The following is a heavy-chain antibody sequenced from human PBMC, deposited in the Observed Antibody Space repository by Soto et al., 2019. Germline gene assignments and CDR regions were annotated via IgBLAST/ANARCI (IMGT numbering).Heavy chain of an antibody. CDR3: ARVGVVATWDLFDF. V-gene: IGHV3-33*01. CDR2: ILYDENNK. Sequence: QVRLVESGGGVVQPGGSLRLSCTASGFSFTSYAMHWVRQAPGKGLEWVALILYDENNKYYADSVKGRFTISRDNSKHTLYLQMNSLRAEDTAVYYCARVGVVATWDLFDFWGQGTLVTVSS. D-gene: IGHD5-12*01. J-gene: IGHJ4*02. CDR1: GFSFTSYA.